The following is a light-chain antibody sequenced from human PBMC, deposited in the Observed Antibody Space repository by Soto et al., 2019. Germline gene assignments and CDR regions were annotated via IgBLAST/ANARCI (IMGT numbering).Light chain of an antibody. CDR3: CSYAGSSTALVV. J-gene: IGLJ2*01. CDR1: SSDVGSYNL. Sequence: QSALTQPASVSGSPGQSITISCTGTSSDVGSYNLVSWYQQHPGKAPKLMIYEGSKRPSGVSNRFSGSKSGNPASLTISGLHAEDEAEYYCCSYAGSSTALVVFGGGTQLTVL. V-gene: IGLV2-23*01. CDR2: EGS.